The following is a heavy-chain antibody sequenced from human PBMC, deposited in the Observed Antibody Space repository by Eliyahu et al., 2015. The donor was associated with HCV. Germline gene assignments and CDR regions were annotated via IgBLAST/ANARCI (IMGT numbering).Heavy chain of an antibody. CDR2: INPNSGGT. J-gene: IGHJ4*02. CDR3: ARDGDIAVATAIRFPHY. CDR1: GYTFTGYF. Sequence: QVQLVQSGAEVKKPGASVKVSCKASGYTFTGYFMHWVRQAPGQGLEWMGWINPNSGGTNYAQKFQGRVTMTGDTSISTVYMELSRLRSDDTAVYYCARDGDIAVATAIRFPHYWGQGTLVTVSS. V-gene: IGHV1-2*02. D-gene: IGHD2-21*02.